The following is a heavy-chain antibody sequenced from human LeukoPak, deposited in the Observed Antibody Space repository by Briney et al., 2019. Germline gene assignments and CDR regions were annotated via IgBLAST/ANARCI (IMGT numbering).Heavy chain of an antibody. CDR2: IAADNGGS. J-gene: IGHJ2*01. CDR3: ARASSPYNWYFNV. D-gene: IGHD4-11*01. Sequence: WIAADNGGSSYTQKFQGRVTMTTDTSTSTVYMDLRSLRTDDTAVYYCARASSPYNWYFNVWGRGTLVTVSS. V-gene: IGHV1-18*01.